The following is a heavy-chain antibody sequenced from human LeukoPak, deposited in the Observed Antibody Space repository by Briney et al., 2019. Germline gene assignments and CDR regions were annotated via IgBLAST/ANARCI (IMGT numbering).Heavy chain of an antibody. V-gene: IGHV4-38-2*02. Sequence: SETLSLTCSVSGYSISSHNYWGWIRQPPGEGLGWIGSDYHSGSTYYNPSLRSRVTMSVDTSKNQFSLKLSSVNAAAPAYYYCARVVAVQLGYFCYWGQGNLSTVSS. J-gene: IGHJ4*02. CDR2: DYHSGST. CDR1: GYSISSHNY. CDR3: ARVVAVQLGYFCY. D-gene: IGHD2-15*01.